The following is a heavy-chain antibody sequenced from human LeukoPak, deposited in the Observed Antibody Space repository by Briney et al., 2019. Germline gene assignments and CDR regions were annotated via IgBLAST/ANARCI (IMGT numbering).Heavy chain of an antibody. CDR3: ARGNISMDYGMDV. CDR1: GFTFSSYE. V-gene: IGHV3-48*03. CDR2: ISSSGSTI. Sequence: GGSLRLSCAASGFTFSSYEMNWVRQAPGKGLEWVSYISSSGSTIYYADSVKGRFTISRDNAKNSLYLQINSLRAEDTAVYYCARGNISMDYGMDVWGQGTTVTVSS. D-gene: IGHD2/OR15-2a*01. J-gene: IGHJ6*02.